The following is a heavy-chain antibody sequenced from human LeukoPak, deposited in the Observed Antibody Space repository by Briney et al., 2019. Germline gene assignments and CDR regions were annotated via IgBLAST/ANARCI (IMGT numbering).Heavy chain of an antibody. Sequence: PSETLSLICTVSGGSISSSSYYWGWIRQPPGKGLEWIGSIYYSGSTYYNPSLKSRVTISVDTSKNQFSLKLRYVTAADTAVYYCARVTGYMVEDFFDYWGQGTLVTVSS. D-gene: IGHD3-9*01. J-gene: IGHJ4*02. CDR1: GGSISSSSYY. CDR2: IYYSGST. V-gene: IGHV4-39*07. CDR3: ARVTGYMVEDFFDY.